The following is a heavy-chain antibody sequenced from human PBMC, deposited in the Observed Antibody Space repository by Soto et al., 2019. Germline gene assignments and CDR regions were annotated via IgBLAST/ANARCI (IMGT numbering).Heavy chain of an antibody. CDR1: GFTFNNAW. CDR3: ARGRSSSVYFDY. CDR2: ISSSGSTI. Sequence: GGSLRLSCAASGFTFNNAWRSWVRQAPGKGLEWVSYISSSGSTIYYADSVKGRFTISRDNAKNSLYLQMNSLRAEDTAVYYCARGRSSSVYFDYWGQGTPVTVSS. D-gene: IGHD6-6*01. V-gene: IGHV3-11*01. J-gene: IGHJ4*02.